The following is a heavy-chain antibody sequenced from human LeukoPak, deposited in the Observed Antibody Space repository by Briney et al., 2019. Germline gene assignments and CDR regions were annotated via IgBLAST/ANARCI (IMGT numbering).Heavy chain of an antibody. J-gene: IGHJ4*02. Sequence: PGGSLRLSCAASGFTFSDYYMSWIHQPPGKGLEWVSYISSSGTTIYYADSVRGRFTVSRDNAKNSLYLQMDSLSAEDTAVYYCASLRGVNRWGRGTRVTVSS. CDR2: ISSSGTTI. CDR1: GFTFSDYY. CDR3: ASLRGVNR. D-gene: IGHD3-10*01. V-gene: IGHV3-11*01.